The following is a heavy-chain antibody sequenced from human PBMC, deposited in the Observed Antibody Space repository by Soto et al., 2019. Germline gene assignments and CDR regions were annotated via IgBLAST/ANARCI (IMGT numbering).Heavy chain of an antibody. V-gene: IGHV3-30*18. CDR3: AKDPGYGL. Sequence: QVQLVESGGGVVQPGRSLRLSCAASGFTFSSYGMHWVRQAPGKGLEWVAVISYDGSNKYYADSVKGRFTIPRDNSKNTLYLQMNSLRAEDTAVYYCAKDPGYGLWGRGTLVTVSS. CDR1: GFTFSSYG. CDR2: ISYDGSNK. D-gene: IGHD1-1*01. J-gene: IGHJ2*01.